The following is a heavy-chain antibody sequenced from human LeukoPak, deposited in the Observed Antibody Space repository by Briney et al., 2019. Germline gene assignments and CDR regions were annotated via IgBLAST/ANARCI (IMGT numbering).Heavy chain of an antibody. CDR2: INSDGSIV. Sequence: GGSLRLSCAASGFTFNTYWMYWVRQAPGKGLVWVSHINSDGSIVNYGDSVKGRFTISRDNAKNTLYLQMNSLRADDTALNFCSRGRNWDDGDYWGQGTLVTVSS. V-gene: IGHV3-74*01. CDR3: SRGRNWDDGDY. CDR1: GFTFNTYW. D-gene: IGHD1-1*01. J-gene: IGHJ4*02.